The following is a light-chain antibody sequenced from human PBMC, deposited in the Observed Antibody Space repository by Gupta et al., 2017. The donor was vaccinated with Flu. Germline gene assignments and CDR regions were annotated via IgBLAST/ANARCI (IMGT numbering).Light chain of an antibody. V-gene: IGLV2-11*01. J-gene: IGLJ2*01. CDR1: GSDVDYYNF. Sequence: QTALTQPRSVSGSPGQSVTISCPGAGSDVDYYNFVSWYQQHPAKPPRLIISHVNWRPPGVPDRFAGSKSGNTAALTISRLQGEDEGYYYCSSYADNFVIFGRGTKLTVL. CDR2: HVN. CDR3: SSYADNFVI.